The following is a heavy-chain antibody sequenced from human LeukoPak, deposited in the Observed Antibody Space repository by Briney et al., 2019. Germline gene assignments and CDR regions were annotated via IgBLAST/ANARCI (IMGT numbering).Heavy chain of an antibody. CDR1: GFTFRSYG. J-gene: IGHJ4*02. CDR2: ISASGDKT. D-gene: IGHD3-22*01. V-gene: IGHV3-23*01. CDR3: AKPLGNYYDSSGYNI. Sequence: GGSLRLSCAASGFTFRSYGMNWVRQAPGKGLEWVSDISASGDKTHYADSVKGRFTISRDNSKNTLYLQMNSLRAEDTAVYYCAKPLGNYYDSSGYNIWGQGTLVTVSS.